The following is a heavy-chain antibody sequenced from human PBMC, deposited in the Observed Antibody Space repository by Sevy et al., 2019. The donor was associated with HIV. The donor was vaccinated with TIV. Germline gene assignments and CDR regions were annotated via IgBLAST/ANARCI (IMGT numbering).Heavy chain of an antibody. J-gene: IGHJ3*02. CDR3: ARRTIFGVASDAFDI. D-gene: IGHD3-3*01. CDR1: GYTFTSYG. Sequence: ASVKVSCKASGYTFTSYGISWVRQAPGQGLEWMGWISAYNGNTNYAQKLQGRVTMTTDTSTSTAYMELRSLRSDDTAVYYCARRTIFGVASDAFDIWGQGTMVTVSS. CDR2: ISAYNGNT. V-gene: IGHV1-18*01.